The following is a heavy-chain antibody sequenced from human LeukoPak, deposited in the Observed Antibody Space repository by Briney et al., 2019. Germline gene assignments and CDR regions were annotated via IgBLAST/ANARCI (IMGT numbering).Heavy chain of an antibody. V-gene: IGHV4-39*07. CDR3: ASCGSGWGNFDY. CDR2: ISYTGKT. D-gene: IGHD6-19*01. J-gene: IGHJ4*02. CDR1: GASMYNSDSL. Sequence: TSETLSLTCSVSGASMYNSDSLWGWIRQPPGKGLEWIATISYTGKTYYNPSLKSRATISIDTSKNQFSLKLNSVTAADTALYYCASCGSGWGNFDYWGQGTLVTVSS.